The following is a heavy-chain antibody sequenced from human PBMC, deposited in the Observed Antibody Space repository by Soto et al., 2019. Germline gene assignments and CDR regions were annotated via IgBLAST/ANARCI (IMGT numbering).Heavy chain of an antibody. CDR2: IKDKTDGGTT. CDR1: GFTFSNMW. J-gene: IGHJ4*02. Sequence: PGGSLRPSCTASGFTFSNMWMSWVRQAPGKGLEWVGRIKDKTDGGTTDYAAPVKGRFAISRDDSKSRLYLQMNSLKTDDTAVYYCTTGHYWGQGTLVTVSS. V-gene: IGHV3-15*01. CDR3: TTGHY.